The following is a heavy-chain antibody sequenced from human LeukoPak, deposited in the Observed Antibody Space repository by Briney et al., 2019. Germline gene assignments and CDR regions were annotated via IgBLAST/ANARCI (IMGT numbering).Heavy chain of an antibody. V-gene: IGHV4-39*01. D-gene: IGHD4-17*01. Sequence: PSETLSLTCTVSGGSISSSSYYWGWIRQPPGKGLEWIGSIYYSGSTYYNPSLKSRVTISVDTSKNQFSLKLSSVTAADTAVYYCARVGLTTVTTLDYWGQGTLVTVSS. CDR2: IYYSGST. J-gene: IGHJ4*02. CDR3: ARVGLTTVTTLDY. CDR1: GGSISSSSYY.